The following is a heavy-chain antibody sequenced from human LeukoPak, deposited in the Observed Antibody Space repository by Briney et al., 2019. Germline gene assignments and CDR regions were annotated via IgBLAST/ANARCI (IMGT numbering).Heavy chain of an antibody. CDR3: VRHPYGSGSYLFDY. J-gene: IGHJ4*02. CDR1: GGSISSYY. D-gene: IGHD3-10*01. Sequence: SETLSLTCTVSGGSISSYYWSWIRQPPGKGLEWIGYIYYSGSTNYNPSLKSRVTISVDTSKNQFSLKLSSVTAADTAVYYCVRHPYGSGSYLFDYWGQGTLVTVSS. V-gene: IGHV4-59*08. CDR2: IYYSGST.